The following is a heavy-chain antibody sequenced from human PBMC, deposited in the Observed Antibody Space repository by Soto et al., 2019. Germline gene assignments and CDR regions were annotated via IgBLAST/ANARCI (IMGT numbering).Heavy chain of an antibody. Sequence: QMQLEQSGPEVKKPGTSVKVSCKASGFTFTSSAFQWVRQARGQRLEWIGWIAVGSGYTNYAQRFQGRVTLTRDMSTATTYMELSRLISEDTAIYYCAADATAWQQMVPSDYWGQGTLVTVSS. D-gene: IGHD2-8*01. CDR2: IAVGSGYT. V-gene: IGHV1-58*01. CDR1: GFTFTSSA. J-gene: IGHJ4*02. CDR3: AADATAWQQMVPSDY.